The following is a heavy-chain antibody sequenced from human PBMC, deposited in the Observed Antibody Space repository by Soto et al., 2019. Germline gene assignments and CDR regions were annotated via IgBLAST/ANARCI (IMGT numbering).Heavy chain of an antibody. V-gene: IGHV6-1*01. CDR2: TYYRSKWYN. J-gene: IGHJ4*02. Sequence: SQTLSLPCAISGDSVSSNSSACNFIRQSPSRGLEWLGRTYYRSKWYNDYAVSVKSRITINPDTSKNQFSLQLNSVTPEDTAVYYCARGVVVVPAALDYWGQGTLVTVSS. CDR1: GDSVSSNSSA. CDR3: ARGVVVVPAALDY. D-gene: IGHD2-2*01.